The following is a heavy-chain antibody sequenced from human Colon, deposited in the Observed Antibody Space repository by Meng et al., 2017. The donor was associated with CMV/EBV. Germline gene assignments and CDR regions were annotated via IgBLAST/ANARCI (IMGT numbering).Heavy chain of an antibody. Sequence: GGSLRLSCAASGFTFDTYSMNWVRQAPGTGLEWVASISSSSSYIYYADSVKGRFTISRDNAKNSLYLQMNNLGAEDTAVYYCARGHDFDYWGQGTLVTVSS. CDR2: ISSSSSYI. V-gene: IGHV3-21*01. J-gene: IGHJ4*02. CDR3: ARGHDFDY. CDR1: GFTFDTYS.